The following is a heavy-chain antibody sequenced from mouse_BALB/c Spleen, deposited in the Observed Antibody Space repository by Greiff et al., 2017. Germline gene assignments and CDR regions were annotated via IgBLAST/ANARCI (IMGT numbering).Heavy chain of an antibody. J-gene: IGHJ2*01. CDR3: ARDRGYGYDDFDY. V-gene: IGHV2-9*02. CDR2: IWAGGST. CDR1: GFSLTSYG. D-gene: IGHD2-2*01. Sequence: VHLVESGPGLVAPSQSLSITCTVSGFSLTSYGVHWVRQPPGKGLEWLGVIWAGGSTNYNSALMSRLSISKDNSKSQVFLKMNSLQTDDTAMYYCARDRGYGYDDFDYWGQGTTLTVAS.